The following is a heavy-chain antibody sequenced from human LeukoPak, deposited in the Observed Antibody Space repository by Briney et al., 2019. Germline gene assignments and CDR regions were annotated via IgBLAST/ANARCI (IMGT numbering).Heavy chain of an antibody. CDR2: IYYSGST. J-gene: IGHJ6*03. D-gene: IGHD1-26*01. V-gene: IGHV4-59*01. CDR1: GGSISSYY. Sequence: PSETLSLTCTVSGGSISSYYWSWIRQPPGKGLEWIGYIYYSGSTNYNPSLKSRVTISVDTSKNQFSLKLSSVTAADTAVYYCARVVGGSYFLYYYMDVWGKGTTVTVSS. CDR3: ARVVGGSYFLYYYMDV.